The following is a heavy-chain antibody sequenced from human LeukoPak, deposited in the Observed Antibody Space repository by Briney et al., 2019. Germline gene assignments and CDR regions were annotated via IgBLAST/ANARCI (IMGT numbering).Heavy chain of an antibody. CDR3: ARDTPHQRFDY. Sequence: GASVKVSSRAVGYRFFDYWLHWVRQAPGQGPEWMGYIRPKTGDADYARDFQGRVVMTRDMSTNTAYIELTGLTSDDTAVYYCARDTPHQRFDYWGQGTLVIVSS. CDR1: GYRFFDYW. V-gene: IGHV1-2*02. CDR2: IRPKTGDA. J-gene: IGHJ4*02.